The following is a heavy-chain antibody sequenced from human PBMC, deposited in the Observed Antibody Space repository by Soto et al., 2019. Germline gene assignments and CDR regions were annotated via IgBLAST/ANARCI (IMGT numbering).Heavy chain of an antibody. Sequence: GGSLRLSCAASGFTFSGFGMHWVRQAPGKGLEWVAIIWYDGSDKYYADSVKGRFTISRDNSKNTLYLQMNSLRAEDTAVYHCAFGNLSYYFDFWGQGTQVTVYS. D-gene: IGHD3-16*01. J-gene: IGHJ4*02. CDR3: AFGNLSYYFDF. V-gene: IGHV3-33*01. CDR1: GFTFSGFG. CDR2: IWYDGSDK.